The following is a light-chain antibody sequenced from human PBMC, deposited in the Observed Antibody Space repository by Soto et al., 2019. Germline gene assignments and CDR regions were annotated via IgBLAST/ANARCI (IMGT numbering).Light chain of an antibody. Sequence: QSVLTQPPSVSGAPGQRVTISCTGSTSNIGAGYDVHWYQQLPGTAPRLLIYGNFNRPSGVPDRFSGSKSGTSASLAITGLQTEDEGEYYCQSYDSSLSGVFGGGTQLTVL. J-gene: IGLJ3*02. CDR3: QSYDSSLSGV. CDR2: GNF. CDR1: TSNIGAGYD. V-gene: IGLV1-40*01.